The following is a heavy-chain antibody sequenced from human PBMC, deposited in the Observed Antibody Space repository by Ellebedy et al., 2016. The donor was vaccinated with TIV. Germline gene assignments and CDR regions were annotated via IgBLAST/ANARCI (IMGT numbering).Heavy chain of an antibody. D-gene: IGHD6-13*01. V-gene: IGHV3-48*04. CDR3: ARGLMSSSWYHSLTMYYYYGMDV. CDR2: ISSSSSTI. CDR1: GFTFSSYS. Sequence: GGSLRLXCAASGFTFSSYSMNWVRQAPGKGLEWVSYISSSSSTIYYADSVKGRFTISRDNAKNSLYLQMNSLRAEDTAVYYCARGLMSSSWYHSLTMYYYYGMDVWGQGTTVTVSS. J-gene: IGHJ6*02.